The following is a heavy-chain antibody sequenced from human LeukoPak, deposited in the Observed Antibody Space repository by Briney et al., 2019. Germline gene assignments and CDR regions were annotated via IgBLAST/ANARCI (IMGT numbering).Heavy chain of an antibody. J-gene: IGHJ4*02. CDR2: ISGYNGNT. D-gene: IGHD2-2*01. CDR3: ARGQTENIVVVPAVYYFDY. CDR1: GYTFTSYG. Sequence: ASVKVSCKASGYTFTSYGINWVRQAPGQGLEWMGWISGYNGNTNYAQKLQGRVTMTTDTSTSTAYMELRSLRSDDTAVYYCARGQTENIVVVPAVYYFDYWGQGTLVTVSS. V-gene: IGHV1-18*01.